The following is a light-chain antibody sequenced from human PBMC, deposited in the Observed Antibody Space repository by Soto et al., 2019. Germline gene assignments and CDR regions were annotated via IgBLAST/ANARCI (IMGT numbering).Light chain of an antibody. V-gene: IGKV1-5*01. CDR3: QHYGGMWT. CDR2: DAS. J-gene: IGKJ1*01. CDR1: QIITNR. Sequence: DIQMTQSPATVSASVGDRDTITCRASQIITNRLAWYQQKPGKAPKVLIYDASNLDSGAPSRFSGSSSGTEFILTISSLQPDDFATYSCQHYGGMWTFGQGTKVDIK.